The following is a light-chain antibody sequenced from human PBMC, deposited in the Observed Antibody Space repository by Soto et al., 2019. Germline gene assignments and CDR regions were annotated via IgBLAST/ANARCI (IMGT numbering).Light chain of an antibody. J-gene: IGKJ5*01. Sequence: EIVLTQSPATLSLSPGERATLSCRDSQSVSSSLAWYQQKPGQAPRLLIYDASNRATGIPDRFSCSGSGTDFTLTISRLEPEDFAVYYCQQYGSSPPYTFGQGTRLEIK. CDR2: DAS. V-gene: IGKV3-20*01. CDR1: QSVSSS. CDR3: QQYGSSPPYT.